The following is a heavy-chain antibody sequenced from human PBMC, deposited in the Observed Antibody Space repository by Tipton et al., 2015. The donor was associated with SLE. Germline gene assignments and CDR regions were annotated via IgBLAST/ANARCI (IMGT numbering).Heavy chain of an antibody. CDR1: GGSISSYY. J-gene: IGHJ3*01. CDR3: ARHASFTFLGAFDV. V-gene: IGHV4-4*07. CDR2: IYTSGST. Sequence: TLSLTCTVSGGSISSYYWSWIRQPAGKGLEWIGRIYTSGSTNYNPSLKSRVTISADTSKKQFSLRLSSVTAADTAVYYCARHASFTFLGAFDVWGQGTMITVSS. D-gene: IGHD2/OR15-2a*01.